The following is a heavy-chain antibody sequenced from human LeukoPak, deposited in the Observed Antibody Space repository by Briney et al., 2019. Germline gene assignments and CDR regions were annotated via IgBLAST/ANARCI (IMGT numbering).Heavy chain of an antibody. CDR1: GFTFSSYA. CDR2: ISSSDNAI. J-gene: IGHJ6*03. CDR3: TRAFFGVREHVDYYFYYMDV. D-gene: IGHD3-3*01. Sequence: GGSLRLSCAASGFTFSSYAMHWVRQAPGMGLEWLSYISSSDNAIYYADSVKGRFTISRDNAKNSLFLQMNSLRAEDTAVYYCTRAFFGVREHVDYYFYYMDVWGKGTTVTVSS. V-gene: IGHV3-48*04.